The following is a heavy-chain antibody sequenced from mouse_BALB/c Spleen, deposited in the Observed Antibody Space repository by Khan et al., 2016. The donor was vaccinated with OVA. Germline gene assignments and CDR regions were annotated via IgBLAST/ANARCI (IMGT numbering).Heavy chain of an antibody. D-gene: IGHD1-1*01. J-gene: IGHJ2*01. Sequence: EVQLVESGPGLVKPSQSLSLTCTVTGYSITSDYAWNWIRQFPGNKLEWMGYISYNGNTKYNPSLKSRISITRDTSKNQFFLQLNSVTPEDTATNYCARIYGGDFDYWGQGTTLTVSS. V-gene: IGHV3-2*02. CDR2: ISYNGNT. CDR1: GYSITSDYA. CDR3: ARIYGGDFDY.